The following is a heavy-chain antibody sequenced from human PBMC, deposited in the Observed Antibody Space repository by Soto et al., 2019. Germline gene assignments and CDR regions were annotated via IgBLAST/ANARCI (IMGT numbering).Heavy chain of an antibody. CDR1: GFTFSSYW. Sequence: EVQLVESGGGLVQPGGSTRLSCAASGFTFSSYWMHWVRQAPGKGLVWVSRIYSDGSSISYADSVKGRFTISRDNAKNTLYLQMNSLRVEDTAVYYCARDRSAVAGPHYWGQGTLVTVSS. D-gene: IGHD6-19*01. J-gene: IGHJ4*02. CDR3: ARDRSAVAGPHY. CDR2: IYSDGSSI. V-gene: IGHV3-74*01.